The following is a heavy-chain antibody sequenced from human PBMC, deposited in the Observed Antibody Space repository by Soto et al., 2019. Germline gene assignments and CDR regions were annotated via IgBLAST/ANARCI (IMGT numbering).Heavy chain of an antibody. CDR2: LSGSGAST. V-gene: IGHV3-23*01. D-gene: IGHD2-2*01. Sequence: GGSLRLSCAASGFTFSSYAMSWVRQAPGKGLEWVSGLSGSGASTYYADSVKGRFTISRDNSKNTLDLQMNSLRAEDTALYYCAKGSSINSYYYYMDVWGKGTTVTVSS. CDR3: AKGSSINSYYYYMDV. J-gene: IGHJ6*03. CDR1: GFTFSSYA.